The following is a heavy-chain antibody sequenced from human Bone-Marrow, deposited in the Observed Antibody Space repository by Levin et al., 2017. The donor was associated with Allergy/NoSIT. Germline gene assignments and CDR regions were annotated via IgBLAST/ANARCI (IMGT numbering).Heavy chain of an antibody. V-gene: IGHV4-38-2*02. Sequence: PSETLSLTCVISSSSITGDHYWAWVWQPPGKGLEWIGSIYHTGTSYSNPSLKSRVTISVDTSNHRFSVTLTSVTGAATAVYCCTREAVVAAAPHYFDSWGQGILVSVSS. CDR3: TREAVVAAAPHYFDS. D-gene: IGHD2-15*01. CDR1: SSSITGDHY. J-gene: IGHJ4*02. CDR2: IYHTGTS.